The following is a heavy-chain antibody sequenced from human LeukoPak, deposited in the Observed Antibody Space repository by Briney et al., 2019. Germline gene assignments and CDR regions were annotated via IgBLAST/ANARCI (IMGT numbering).Heavy chain of an antibody. V-gene: IGHV3-48*02. J-gene: IGHJ3*02. D-gene: IGHD2-15*01. Sequence: GGSLRLSCAASGFTLSNYNINWVRQAPGKGLEWLSYISSSSSTIYYAHSVKGRFTISRDNAKNSLYLQMNSLRDEDTAVYYCARVVVAANPDAFDIWGQGTMVTVSS. CDR1: GFTLSNYN. CDR3: ARVVVAANPDAFDI. CDR2: ISSSSSTI.